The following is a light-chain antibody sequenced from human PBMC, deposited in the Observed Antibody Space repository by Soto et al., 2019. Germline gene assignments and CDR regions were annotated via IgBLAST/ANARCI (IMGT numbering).Light chain of an antibody. J-gene: IGKJ5*01. CDR1: DSVHNN. CDR2: DAS. V-gene: IGKV3-11*01. CDR3: QQRSNWPIT. Sequence: EIVLTQSPATLSVSPGERATLSCRASDSVHNNLAWYQQRPGQPPRLLICDASSRATGIPARFSGSGSGTDFTLTISSLEPEDFAVYYCQQRSNWPITFGQGTRLEIK.